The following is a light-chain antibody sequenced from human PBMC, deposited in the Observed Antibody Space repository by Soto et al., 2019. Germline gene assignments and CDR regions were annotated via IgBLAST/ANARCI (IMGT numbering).Light chain of an antibody. V-gene: IGLV2-8*01. J-gene: IGLJ1*01. Sequence: QSALTQPPSASGSPGQSVTISCTGTSSDVGGYNYVSWYQQHPGKAPKLMIDEVSKRPSGVPDRFSGSKSGNTASLTVSGLQAEDEADYYCSSYAGSNGVFGTGTKVTVL. CDR1: SSDVGGYNY. CDR3: SSYAGSNGV. CDR2: EVS.